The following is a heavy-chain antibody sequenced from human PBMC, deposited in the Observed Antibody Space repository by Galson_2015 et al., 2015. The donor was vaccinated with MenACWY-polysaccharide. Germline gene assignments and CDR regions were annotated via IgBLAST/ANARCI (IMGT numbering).Heavy chain of an antibody. J-gene: IGHJ5*02. D-gene: IGHD3-10*01. V-gene: IGHV4-59*01. CDR2: IYYRGSP. CDR1: GGSIRSYY. CDR3: ARDSGYYGSGRQSNWFDP. Sequence: SETLSLTCTVSGGSIRSYYWSWIRQPPGKGLEWIGLIYYRGSPNYNPSLKSRVTISVDTSRNQFSLKLSSVTVADTALYYCARDSGYYGSGRQSNWFDPWGEGTLVTVSS.